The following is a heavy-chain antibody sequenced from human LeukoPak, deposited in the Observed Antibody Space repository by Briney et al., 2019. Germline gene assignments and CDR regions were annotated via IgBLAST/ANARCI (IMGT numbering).Heavy chain of an antibody. J-gene: IGHJ4*02. D-gene: IGHD6-13*01. CDR1: GLTFSTYG. Sequence: GGSLRLSCAASGLTFSTYGMNWVRQAPGKGLEWVSAISGSGGSTYYADSVKGRFTISRDNSKNTLYLQMNSLRAEDTAVYYCARGTEQLVRFPYDFDYWGQGTLVTVSS. CDR3: ARGTEQLVRFPYDFDY. V-gene: IGHV3-23*01. CDR2: ISGSGGST.